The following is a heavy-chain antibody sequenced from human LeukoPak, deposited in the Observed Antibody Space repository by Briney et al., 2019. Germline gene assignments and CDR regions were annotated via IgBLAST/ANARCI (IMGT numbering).Heavy chain of an antibody. D-gene: IGHD5-12*01. Sequence: SDTLSLTCTVSGGPISISSYYWGWIRQPPGKGLEWIGSIYYSGSTYYNPSLKSRVTISVDTSKNQFSLKLSSVTAADTAVYYCARGKATGYYYYYYYMDVWGKGTTVTVSS. V-gene: IGHV4-39*07. CDR3: ARGKATGYYYYYYYMDV. J-gene: IGHJ6*03. CDR2: IYYSGST. CDR1: GGPISISSYY.